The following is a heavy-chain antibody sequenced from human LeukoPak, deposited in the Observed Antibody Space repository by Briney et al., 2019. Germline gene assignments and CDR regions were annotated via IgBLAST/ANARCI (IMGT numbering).Heavy chain of an antibody. CDR3: AIPGRNDFWSGYHWFDP. D-gene: IGHD3-3*01. CDR1: GGTFSSYA. J-gene: IGHJ5*02. V-gene: IGHV1-69*13. Sequence: SVKVSCKASGGTFSSYAISWVRQAPGQGLEWMGGIIPIFGTANYAQKFQGRVTITADESTSTAYMELSSLRSENTAVYYCAIPGRNDFWSGYHWFDPWGQGTLVTVSS. CDR2: IIPIFGTA.